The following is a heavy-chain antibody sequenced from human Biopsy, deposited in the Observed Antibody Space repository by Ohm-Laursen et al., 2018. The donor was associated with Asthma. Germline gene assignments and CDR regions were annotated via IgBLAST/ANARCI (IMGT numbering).Heavy chain of an antibody. V-gene: IGHV3-53*01. D-gene: IGHD3-22*01. Sequence: SLRLPCAASGFAVSRDYMFWVRQAPGKGLEWVSVIYSGGTPHTADSVRGRFTISRDYSKNTLYLQMHSLRAEDTAVYYCARGDSSNWSHYYFDYWGQGTLVTVSS. CDR2: IYSGGTP. CDR3: ARGDSSNWSHYYFDY. J-gene: IGHJ4*02. CDR1: GFAVSRDY.